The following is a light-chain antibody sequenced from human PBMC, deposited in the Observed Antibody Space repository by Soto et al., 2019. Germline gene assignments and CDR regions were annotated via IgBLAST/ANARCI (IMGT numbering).Light chain of an antibody. CDR1: QRISNYY. CDR2: GAS. CDR3: QQYGSSPLT. Sequence: EIVLTQSPDTLSLSSGERATLSCRASQRISNYYLAWYHQKPGQAPRLLIYGASSRATGVPDRFSGSGSGTDFTLTISRLEPEDFAVYYCQQYGSSPLTFGGGTKLDIK. J-gene: IGKJ4*01. V-gene: IGKV3-20*01.